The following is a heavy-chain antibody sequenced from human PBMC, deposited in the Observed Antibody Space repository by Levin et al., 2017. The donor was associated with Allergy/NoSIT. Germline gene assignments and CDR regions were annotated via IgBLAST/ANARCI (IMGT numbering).Heavy chain of an antibody. CDR2: IYPGDSDT. J-gene: IGHJ4*02. CDR1: GYSFTSYW. V-gene: IGHV5-51*01. D-gene: IGHD3-22*01. CDR3: ARLPIRYDSSGYYHKSDYYFDY. Sequence: GGSLRLSCKGSGYSFTSYWIGWVRQMPGKGLEWMGIIYPGDSDTRYSPSFQGQVTISADKSISTAYLQWSSLKASDTAMYYCARLPIRYDSSGYYHKSDYYFDYWGQGTLVTVSS.